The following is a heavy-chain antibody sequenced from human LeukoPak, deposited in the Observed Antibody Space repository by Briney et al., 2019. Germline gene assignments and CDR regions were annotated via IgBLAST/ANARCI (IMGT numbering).Heavy chain of an antibody. CDR2: INHSGST. V-gene: IGHV4-34*01. Sequence: SETLSLTCAVYGGSFSGYYWSWIRQPPGKGLEWIGEINHSGSTNYNPSLKSRVTISVDTSKNQFSLKLSFVTAADTAVYYCARDNFRYCSGGSCFLNPTTSYGMDVWGKGTTVTVSS. J-gene: IGHJ6*04. CDR1: GGSFSGYY. CDR3: ARDNFRYCSGGSCFLNPTTSYGMDV. D-gene: IGHD2-15*01.